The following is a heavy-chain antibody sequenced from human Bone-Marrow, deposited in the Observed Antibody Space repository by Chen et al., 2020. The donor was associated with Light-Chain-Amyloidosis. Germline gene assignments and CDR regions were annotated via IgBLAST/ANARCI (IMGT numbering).Heavy chain of an antibody. V-gene: IGHV4-38-2*02. D-gene: IGHD1-26*01. J-gene: IGHJ4*02. CDR2: IHHSGGA. Sequence: QVQLQESGPGLVKPSETLSLTCAVSGYSISSGYYWGWIRQPPGKGLEWIASIHHSGGAFYNPSLKSRVTISVDTSKSQFSLKLYSVTAADTAVYYCAREYSGSHFDYWGQGTLVPVSS. CDR3: AREYSGSHFDY. CDR1: GYSISSGYY.